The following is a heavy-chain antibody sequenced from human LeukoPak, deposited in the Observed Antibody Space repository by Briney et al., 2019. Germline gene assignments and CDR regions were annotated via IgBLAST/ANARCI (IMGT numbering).Heavy chain of an antibody. CDR2: VNQDGRQK. CDR3: ARDPDLRRGFDGEGY. Sequence: GGSLRLSRAASAFTFSSYWMSWVRQAPGKGLEWVANVNQDGRQKNYVDSVRGRFTISRDNVKNSLYLQMNSLRAEDTAVYYCARDPDLRRGFDGEGYWGQGTLVTVSS. D-gene: IGHD3-10*01. V-gene: IGHV3-7*05. CDR1: AFTFSSYW. J-gene: IGHJ4*02.